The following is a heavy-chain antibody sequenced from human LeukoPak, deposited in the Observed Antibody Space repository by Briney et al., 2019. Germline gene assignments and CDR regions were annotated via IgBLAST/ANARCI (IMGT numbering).Heavy chain of an antibody. D-gene: IGHD5-18*01. J-gene: IGHJ4*02. CDR2: IYSGGTT. CDR3: ARVDTVMAYYFDL. V-gene: IGHV3-53*04. CDR1: GFTVSTNC. Sequence: GGSLRLSCAASGFTVSTNCMTWVRQAPGKGLEWVSTIYSGGTTYYADSVMGRFTISRHNSRNTLYLQMNSLRAEDTAVYYCARVDTVMAYYFDLWGQETLLTVSS.